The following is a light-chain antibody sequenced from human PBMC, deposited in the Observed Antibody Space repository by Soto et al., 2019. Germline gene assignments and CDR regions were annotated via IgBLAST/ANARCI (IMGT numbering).Light chain of an antibody. CDR2: GAS. V-gene: IGKV3-20*01. Sequence: EIVLTQSPGTLSLSPGERATLSCRASQSVSSTYIAWYQQNPGRAPRLLIYGASSRATGIPDRFSGSGSGTDFTLTISRLEPEDFAVYFCQQYGRSPPFTFGQGTNVDIK. CDR1: QSVSSTY. J-gene: IGKJ2*01. CDR3: QQYGRSPPFT.